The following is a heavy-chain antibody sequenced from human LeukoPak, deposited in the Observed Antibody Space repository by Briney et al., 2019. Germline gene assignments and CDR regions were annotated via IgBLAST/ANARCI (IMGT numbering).Heavy chain of an antibody. Sequence: GGSLRLSCAASGFPFNSFWMHWVRQAPGKGLVWVSDMNEYSTTIRYADSVKGRFTTSRDNAKSILYLQMNNLRAEDTAMYFCARGGVNPVDHWGQGTLVTVSS. D-gene: IGHD1-14*01. CDR3: ARGGVNPVDH. CDR2: MNEYSTTI. CDR1: GFPFNSFW. J-gene: IGHJ4*02. V-gene: IGHV3-74*01.